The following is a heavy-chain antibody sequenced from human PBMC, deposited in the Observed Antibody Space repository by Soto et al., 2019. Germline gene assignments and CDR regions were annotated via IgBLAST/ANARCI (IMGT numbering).Heavy chain of an antibody. CDR2: INPSGGST. CDR3: ARGYSSGWY. CDR1: GYPFPANT. D-gene: IGHD6-19*01. Sequence: QVQLVQSGAEVKKPGAPVKVSCRALGYPFPANTLHGGRQAPGQGLEWMGIINPSGGSTSYVQQFQGRVTMTRDTSTSTVFMELSSLRSEDTAVYYCARGYSSGWYWGQGTLVTVSS. V-gene: IGHV1-46*01. J-gene: IGHJ4*02.